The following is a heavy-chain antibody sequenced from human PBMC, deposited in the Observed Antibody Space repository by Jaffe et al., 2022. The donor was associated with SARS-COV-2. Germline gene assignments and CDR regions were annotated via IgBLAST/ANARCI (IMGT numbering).Heavy chain of an antibody. J-gene: IGHJ4*02. CDR3: ARDPSIPYCTNGVCSKMGPYFDY. D-gene: IGHD2-8*01. CDR1: GFTFSSYS. CDR2: ISSSSSYI. Sequence: EVQLVESGGGLVKPGGSLRLSCAASGFTFSSYSMNWVRQAPGKGLEWVSSISSSSSYIYYADSVKGRFTISRDNAKNSLYLQMNSLRAEDTAVYYCARDPSIPYCTNGVCSKMGPYFDYWGQGTLVTVSS. V-gene: IGHV3-21*01.